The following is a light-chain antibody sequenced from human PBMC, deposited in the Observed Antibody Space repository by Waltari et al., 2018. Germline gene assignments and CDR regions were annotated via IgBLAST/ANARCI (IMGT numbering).Light chain of an antibody. CDR3: QTGGHGTWV. CDR1: SGHSSNV. Sequence: QLVVTQSPSASAPLGASVKLTCTLSSGHSSNVIAWLQQRPEKGPRYLMKVNSDGSHSKGDGIPDRFSGSSSGAERYLTSSSLQSDDEADYYCQTGGHGTWVFGGGTKLTVI. CDR2: VNSDGSH. J-gene: IGLJ3*02. V-gene: IGLV4-69*01.